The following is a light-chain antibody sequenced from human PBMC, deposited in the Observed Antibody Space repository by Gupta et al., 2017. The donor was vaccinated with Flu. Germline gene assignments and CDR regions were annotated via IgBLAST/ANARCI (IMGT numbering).Light chain of an antibody. CDR1: SSNIGASFR. CDR3: QAYDSTLSGWV. J-gene: IGLJ3*02. V-gene: IGLV1-40*01. CDR2: DTN. Sequence: QSVLTPPPSVSGAPGQRVTISCTGSSSNIGASFRVHWYLQLPGTAPKLLIYDTNHRPSGVPDRFSGSKSGTSASLAITGLQAEDEADYYCQAYDSTLSGWVFGGGTKLTVL.